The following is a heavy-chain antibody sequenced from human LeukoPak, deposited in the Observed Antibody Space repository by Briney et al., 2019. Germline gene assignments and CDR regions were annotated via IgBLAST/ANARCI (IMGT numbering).Heavy chain of an antibody. J-gene: IGHJ6*02. V-gene: IGHV1-8*01. CDR3: ATQYSSGWYYNYYYGMDV. CDR1: GYTFTSYD. Sequence: ASVKVSCKASGYTFTSYDINWVRQATGQGLAWVGWMNPNSGKTGYAQKFQGRVTMTRNTSISTAYMELSSLRSEDTAVYYCATQYSSGWYYNYYYGMDVWGQGTTVTVSS. D-gene: IGHD6-19*01. CDR2: MNPNSGKT.